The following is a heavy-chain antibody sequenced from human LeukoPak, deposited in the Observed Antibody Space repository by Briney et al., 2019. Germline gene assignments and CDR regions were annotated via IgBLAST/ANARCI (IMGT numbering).Heavy chain of an antibody. CDR2: ISYDESNK. J-gene: IGHJ6*02. D-gene: IGHD2-2*02. V-gene: IGHV3-30-3*01. CDR3: AKGDCSSTSCYSLDV. Sequence: PGGSLRLSCAASGFTFSSYTMHWVRQAPGKGLEWVAVISYDESNKYYADSVKGRFTISRDNSKNTLYLQMNSLRAEDTAVYYCAKGDCSSTSCYSLDVWGQGTTVTVSS. CDR1: GFTFSSYT.